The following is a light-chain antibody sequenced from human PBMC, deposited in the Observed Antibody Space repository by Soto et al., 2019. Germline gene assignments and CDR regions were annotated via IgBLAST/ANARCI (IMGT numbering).Light chain of an antibody. Sequence: SVLTQPPTATGNTGQRVTISYSGSSSNIGSNYVYWYQQLPGTAPKLLIYRNNQRPSGVPDRFSGSKSGTSASLAISGLRSEDEADYYCAAWDDSLSGSFVFGTGTKVTVL. CDR2: RNN. CDR1: SSNIGSNY. V-gene: IGLV1-47*01. J-gene: IGLJ1*01. CDR3: AAWDDSLSGSFV.